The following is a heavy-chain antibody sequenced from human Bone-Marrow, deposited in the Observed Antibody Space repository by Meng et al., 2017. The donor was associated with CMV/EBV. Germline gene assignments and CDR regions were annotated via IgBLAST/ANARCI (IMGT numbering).Heavy chain of an antibody. CDR3: AGVVYDCGSAKYLGGAMDV. V-gene: IGHV3-30*04. D-gene: IGHD3-3*01. CDR1: GFTFSGYA. J-gene: IGHJ6*02. Sequence: GESLKISCAASGFTFSGYAMHWVRQAPGKGLEWVAVISYDGGNMYTADSVQGRLTISRDNSKNTLYLQMNSLKTEDTAVNYGAGVVYDCGSAKYLGGAMDVWGQGTTVTVSS. CDR2: ISYDGGNM.